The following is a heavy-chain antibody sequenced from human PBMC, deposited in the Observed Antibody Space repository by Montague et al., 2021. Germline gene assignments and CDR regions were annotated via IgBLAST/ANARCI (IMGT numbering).Heavy chain of an antibody. CDR1: GFTFSNYW. CDR3: SRDQSQGYCGGDCYVGLDY. V-gene: IGHV3-7*01. CDR2: IKQDGSEK. J-gene: IGHJ4*02. D-gene: IGHD2-21*01. Sequence: SLRLSCAASGFTFSNYWMSWVRQAPGKGLEWVANIKQDGSEKHYVASVKGRFIISKDNAKNSQYPQMNSLGAEDTAVYFCSRDQSQGYCGGDCYVGLDYWGQGTLVTVSS.